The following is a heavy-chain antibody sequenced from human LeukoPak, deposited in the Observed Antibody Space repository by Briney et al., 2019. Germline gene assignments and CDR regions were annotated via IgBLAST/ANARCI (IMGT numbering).Heavy chain of an antibody. J-gene: IGHJ4*02. CDR3: AKGGATVIDY. Sequence: GGSLRLSCAASAFTFSSYWMHWVRQAPGKGLVWVSRINSDGISTSYADSVKGRFTISRDNAKNTLYLQMNSLRAEDTAVYYCAKGGATVIDYWGPGTLVTVSS. D-gene: IGHD4-17*01. CDR1: AFTFSSYW. V-gene: IGHV3-74*01. CDR2: INSDGIST.